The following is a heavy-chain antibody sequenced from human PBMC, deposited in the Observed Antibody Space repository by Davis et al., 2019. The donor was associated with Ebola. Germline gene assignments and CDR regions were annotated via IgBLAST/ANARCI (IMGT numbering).Heavy chain of an antibody. V-gene: IGHV1-8*01. CDR2: MNPNSGNT. CDR1: GYTFTSYD. J-gene: IGHJ4*02. Sequence: ASVKVSCKASGYTFTSYDINWVRQAPGQGLEWMGWMNPNSGNTGYAQKFQGRVTMTRNTSISTAYMELSSLRSEDTAVYYCAKNRWHIQLWLPLDYWGQGTLVTVSS. D-gene: IGHD5-18*01. CDR3: AKNRWHIQLWLPLDY.